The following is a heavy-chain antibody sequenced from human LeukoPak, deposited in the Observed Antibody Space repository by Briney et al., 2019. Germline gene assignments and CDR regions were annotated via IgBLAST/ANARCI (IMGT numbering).Heavy chain of an antibody. CDR2: IRYDESRK. J-gene: IGHJ4*02. CDR3: AKELPRYCDEITCPYFDK. Sequence: GGSLRLSCAASGFTFSSYGMHWVRQAPGKGLEWVAFIRYDESRKYYADSVKGRFTIHRDNPKNTLYLEMNSLRPEDTAVYYCAKELPRYCDEITCPYFDKWGQGTLVTVSS. D-gene: IGHD2-15*01. CDR1: GFTFSSYG. V-gene: IGHV3-30*02.